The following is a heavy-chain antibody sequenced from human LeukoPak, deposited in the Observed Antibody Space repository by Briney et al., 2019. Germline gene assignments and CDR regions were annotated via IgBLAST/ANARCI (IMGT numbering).Heavy chain of an antibody. CDR2: IHYSGST. V-gene: IGHV4-59*01. J-gene: IGHJ4*02. D-gene: IGHD5-24*01. CDR3: ARADGYNYFDY. Sequence: SETLSLTCTVSGGSISSYYWSWIRQPPGKGLEWIGYIHYSGSTNYNPSLKSRVTISVDTSKNQFSLKLSSVTAADTAVYYCARADGYNYFDYWGQGTLVTVSS. CDR1: GGSISSYY.